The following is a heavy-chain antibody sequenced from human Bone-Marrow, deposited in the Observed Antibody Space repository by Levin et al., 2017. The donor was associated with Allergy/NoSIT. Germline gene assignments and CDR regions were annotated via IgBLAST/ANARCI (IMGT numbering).Heavy chain of an antibody. Sequence: PVASVKVSCKASGGTFSSYAISWVRQAPGQGLEWMGRIIPILGIANYAQKFQGRVTITADKSTSTAYMELSSLRSEDTAVYYCARGGRYFDWLLRRHNWFDPWGQGTLVTVSS. CDR2: IIPILGIA. D-gene: IGHD3-9*01. J-gene: IGHJ5*02. CDR3: ARGGRYFDWLLRRHNWFDP. CDR1: GGTFSSYA. V-gene: IGHV1-69*04.